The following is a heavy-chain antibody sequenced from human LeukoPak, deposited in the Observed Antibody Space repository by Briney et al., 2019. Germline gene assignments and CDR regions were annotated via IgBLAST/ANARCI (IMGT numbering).Heavy chain of an antibody. CDR3: AKDSPKDFWSGPDYYYYGMDV. CDR2: ISGSGGST. CDR1: GFTFSSYA. J-gene: IGHJ6*02. V-gene: IGHV3-23*01. Sequence: GGSLRLSCAASGFTFSSYAMSWVRQAPGKGLEWVSAISGSGGSTYYADSVKGRFTISRDNSKNTLYLQMNSLRAEDTAVYYCAKDSPKDFWSGPDYYYYGMDVWGQGTTVTVSS. D-gene: IGHD3-3*01.